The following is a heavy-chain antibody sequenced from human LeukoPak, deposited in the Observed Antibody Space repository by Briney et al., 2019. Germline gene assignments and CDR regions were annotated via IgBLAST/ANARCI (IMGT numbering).Heavy chain of an antibody. CDR1: GGSISSYY. Sequence: PSETLSLTCTVSGGSISSYYWSWIRQPPGKGLEWIGHIYYSGSTNHNPSLKSRVTISIDTSKNQFSLKLSSVTAADTAVYYCAREGGPYRPLDYSGQGTLVTVSS. V-gene: IGHV4-59*12. CDR3: AREGGPYRPLDY. CDR2: IYYSGST. J-gene: IGHJ4*02.